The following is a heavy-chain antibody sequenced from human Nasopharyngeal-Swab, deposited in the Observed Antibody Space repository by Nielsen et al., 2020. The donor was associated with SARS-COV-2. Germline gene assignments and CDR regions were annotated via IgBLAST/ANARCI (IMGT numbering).Heavy chain of an antibody. D-gene: IGHD6-6*01. Sequence: GESLNISCPASGFPFRDYYMSWLRQAPGTGLEWVSYISSSGSTIYYADPVKGRFTISRDNAKNSLYLQMNSLRAEDTAVYYCARATGVEYSSSTWNYYYMDVWGKGTTVTVSS. J-gene: IGHJ6*03. CDR2: ISSSGSTI. CDR1: GFPFRDYY. V-gene: IGHV3-11*01. CDR3: ARATGVEYSSSTWNYYYMDV.